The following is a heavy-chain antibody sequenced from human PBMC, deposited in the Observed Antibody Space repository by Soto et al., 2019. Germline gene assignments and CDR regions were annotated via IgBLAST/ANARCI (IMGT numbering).Heavy chain of an antibody. J-gene: IGHJ5*02. D-gene: IGHD6-6*01. V-gene: IGHV1-69*10. CDR3: AREIAARHNWFDP. CDR1: GGTFSSYA. Sequence: GASVKVSCKASGGTFSSYAISWVRQAPGQGLEWMGGIIPILGTANYAQKFQGRVTITADKSTSTAYMELSSLRSEDTAVYYCAREIAARHNWFDPWGQGTLVTVSS. CDR2: IIPILGTA.